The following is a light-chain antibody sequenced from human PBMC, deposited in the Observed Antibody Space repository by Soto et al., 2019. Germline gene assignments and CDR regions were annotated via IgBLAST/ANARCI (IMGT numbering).Light chain of an antibody. CDR2: GAS. Sequence: EIVLTQSPGTLSLSPGERATLSCRASQSITSSYLAWYQQKPGQAPRLLIYGASSRATDIPDRFSGSGFGTDFTLTISRLEPEDFAVYYCQQYDRSPRTFGPGTKVDIK. CDR1: QSITSSY. CDR3: QQYDRSPRT. V-gene: IGKV3-20*01. J-gene: IGKJ3*01.